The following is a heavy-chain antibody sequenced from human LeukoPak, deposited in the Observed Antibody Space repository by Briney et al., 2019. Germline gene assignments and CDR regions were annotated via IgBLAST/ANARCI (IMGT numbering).Heavy chain of an antibody. V-gene: IGHV4-39*07. J-gene: IGHJ4*02. CDR2: IYYSVTT. CDR3: ARDRLRWPKIDY. Sequence: SETQSLTCTVSGDSISSSSYYWGWIRQPPGKGLEWIGSIYYSVTTYYNPSLKSRVTISVDTSKNQFSLKLSSVTAADTAVYYCARDRLRWPKIDYWGQGTLVTVSS. D-gene: IGHD4-23*01. CDR1: GDSISSSSYY.